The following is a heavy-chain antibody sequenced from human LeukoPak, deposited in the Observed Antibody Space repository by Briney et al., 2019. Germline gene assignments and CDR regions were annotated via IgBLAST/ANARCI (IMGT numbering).Heavy chain of an antibody. D-gene: IGHD5-18*01. CDR2: ITDTGDST. J-gene: IGHJ4*02. Sequence: PGGSLRLSCAASGFTFSSYAMSWVRQAPGKGLEWVSAITDTGDSTYYGDSVKGRFTISRDNSKNTVYLQMNSLRAEDTAVYYCAKGSRELDYTAMVPPYFDYWGQGTLVTVSS. CDR3: AKGSRELDYTAMVPPYFDY. CDR1: GFTFSSYA. V-gene: IGHV3-23*01.